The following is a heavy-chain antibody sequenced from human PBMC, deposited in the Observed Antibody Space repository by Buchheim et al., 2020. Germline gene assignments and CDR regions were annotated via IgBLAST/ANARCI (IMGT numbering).Heavy chain of an antibody. J-gene: IGHJ4*02. Sequence: EVQLVESGGGLVQPGGSLRLSCAASGFTFSDFWMNWVRQAPGKGLEWVASINQRGTEKYYVDSVKGRFTVSRDNAKNSLYLQMNSLRAEDTALYHCARQNDYGGNSFDYWGQGTL. D-gene: IGHD4-23*01. CDR3: ARQNDYGGNSFDY. CDR1: GFTFSDFW. CDR2: INQRGTEK. V-gene: IGHV3-7*03.